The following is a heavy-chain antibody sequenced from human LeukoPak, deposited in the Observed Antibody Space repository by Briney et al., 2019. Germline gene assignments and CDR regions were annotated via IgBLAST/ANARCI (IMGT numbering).Heavy chain of an antibody. CDR1: GYTFTSYY. D-gene: IGHD6-19*01. V-gene: IGHV1-69*13. CDR3: ARASGWYYFDY. Sequence: SVKVSCKASGYTFTSYYMHWVRQAPGQGLEWMGGIIPIFGTANYAQKFQGRVTITADESTSTAYMELSSLRSEDTAVYYCARASGWYYFDYWGQGTLVTVSS. J-gene: IGHJ4*02. CDR2: IIPIFGTA.